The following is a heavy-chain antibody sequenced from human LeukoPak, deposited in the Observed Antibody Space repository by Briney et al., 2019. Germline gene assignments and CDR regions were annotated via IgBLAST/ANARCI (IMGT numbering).Heavy chain of an antibody. Sequence: PSETLSLTCAVYGGSFSGYYWSWIRQPPGKGLEWIGEIIHSGSTNYNPSLKSRVTISVDTSKNQFSLKLSSVTAADTAVYYCARYRSTSRGGHYYYYMDVWGKGTTVTVSS. V-gene: IGHV4-34*12. CDR3: ARYRSTSRGGHYYYYMDV. CDR1: GGSFSGYY. D-gene: IGHD2-2*01. J-gene: IGHJ6*03. CDR2: IIHSGST.